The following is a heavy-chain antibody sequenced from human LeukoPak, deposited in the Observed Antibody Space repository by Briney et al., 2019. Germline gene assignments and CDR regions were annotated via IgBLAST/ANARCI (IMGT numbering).Heavy chain of an antibody. J-gene: IGHJ6*03. V-gene: IGHV3-23*01. CDR3: AKGYCTNGVCYRGYYYYMDV. Sequence: PGGSLRLSCAASGFTFSSYSMNWVRQAPGKGLEWVSAISGSGGSTYYADSEKGRFTISRDNSKNTLYLQMNSLRAEDTAVYYCAKGYCTNGVCYRGYYYYMDVWGKGTTVTVSS. CDR2: ISGSGGST. CDR1: GFTFSSYS. D-gene: IGHD2-8*01.